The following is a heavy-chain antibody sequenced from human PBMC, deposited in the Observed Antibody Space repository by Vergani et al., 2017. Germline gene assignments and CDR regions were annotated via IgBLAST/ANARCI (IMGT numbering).Heavy chain of an antibody. CDR1: GFTFSSYA. Sequence: EVQLLESGGGLVQPGGSLRLSCAASGFTFSSYAMSWVRQAPGKGLEWVSAISGSGGSTYYADSVKGRFTISRDNSKNPLYLQMNSLRAEDTAVYYCAKLEVIVVVPAAMPFFDYWGQGTLVTVSS. J-gene: IGHJ4*02. CDR3: AKLEVIVVVPAAMPFFDY. V-gene: IGHV3-23*01. D-gene: IGHD2-2*01. CDR2: ISGSGGST.